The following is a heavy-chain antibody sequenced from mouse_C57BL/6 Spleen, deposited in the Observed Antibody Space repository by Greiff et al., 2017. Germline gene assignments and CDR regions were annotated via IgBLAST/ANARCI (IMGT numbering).Heavy chain of an antibody. CDR3: ASNYGNYNYYAMDY. CDR1: GYSITSGYY. CDR2: ISYDGSN. D-gene: IGHD2-1*01. J-gene: IGHJ4*01. V-gene: IGHV3-6*01. Sequence: EVQLQQSGPGLVKPSQSLSLTCSVTGYSITSGYYWNWIRQFPGNKLEWMGYISYDGSNNYNPSLKNRISITRDTSKNQFFLKLNSVTTEDTATYYCASNYGNYNYYAMDYWGQGTSVTVSS.